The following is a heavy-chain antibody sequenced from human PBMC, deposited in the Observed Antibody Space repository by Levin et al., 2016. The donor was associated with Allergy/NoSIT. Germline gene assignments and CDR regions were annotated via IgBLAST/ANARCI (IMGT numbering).Heavy chain of an antibody. CDR1: GFTFSNYA. Sequence: GGSLRLSCAASGFTFSNYAMYWVRQAPGKGLEWVAIISFDGANKYYADSVKGRFTISRDNSQYTLHLHMNTLRAEDTALYYCARDADDSRAYYYWWYFDLWGRGTLVTVSS. CDR2: ISFDGANK. D-gene: IGHD3-22*01. J-gene: IGHJ2*01. V-gene: IGHV3-30*04. CDR3: ARDADDSRAYYYWWYFDL.